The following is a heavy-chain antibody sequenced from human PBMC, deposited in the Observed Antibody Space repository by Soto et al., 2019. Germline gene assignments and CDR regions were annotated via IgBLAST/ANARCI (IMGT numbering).Heavy chain of an antibody. J-gene: IGHJ6*02. Sequence: QVQLVQSGAELKKPGASVKVSCKASGYTFTNYGISWVRQAPGQGLEWMGWINTYHGNTKYAQKLQGRVTMTKDTPTSTAYMELTSMRPEDTAVYYCARSPEYRASWGYFYYGMKIWGQGTKVIVSS. V-gene: IGHV1-18*01. CDR1: GYTFTNYG. CDR2: INTYHGNT. CDR3: ARSPEYRASWGYFYYGMKI. D-gene: IGHD2-2*01.